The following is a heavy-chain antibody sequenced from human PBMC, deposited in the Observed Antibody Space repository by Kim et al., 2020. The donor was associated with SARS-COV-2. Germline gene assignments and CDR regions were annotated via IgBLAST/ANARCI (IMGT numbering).Heavy chain of an antibody. CDR3: ARSNSGFWSGYPSWFDP. V-gene: IGHV1-8*01. J-gene: IGHJ5*02. Sequence: ASVKVSCKASGYTFTSYDINWVRQATGQGLEWMGWMNPNSGNTCYAQKFQGRVTMTRNTSISTAYMELSSLRSEDTAVYYCARSNSGFWSGYPSWFDPWGQGTLVTVSS. CDR2: MNPNSGNT. D-gene: IGHD3-3*01. CDR1: GYTFTSYD.